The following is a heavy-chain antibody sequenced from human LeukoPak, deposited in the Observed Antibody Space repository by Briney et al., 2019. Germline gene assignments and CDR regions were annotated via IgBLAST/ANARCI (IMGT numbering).Heavy chain of an antibody. Sequence: PSETLSLTCTVSGGSISSSSYYWGLIRQPPGEGLEWIASMSYTGTTYYNPSLKSRVTISVHTSKNQFSLNLSSVTAADTAVYFCARSGYSFLVDSWGQGTLVTVSS. J-gene: IGHJ4*02. D-gene: IGHD5-18*01. CDR3: ARSGYSFLVDS. CDR1: GGSISSSSYY. CDR2: MSYTGTT. V-gene: IGHV4-39*01.